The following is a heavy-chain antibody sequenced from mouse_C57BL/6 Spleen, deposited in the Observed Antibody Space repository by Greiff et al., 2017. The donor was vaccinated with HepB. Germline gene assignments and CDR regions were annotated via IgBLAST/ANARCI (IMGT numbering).Heavy chain of an antibody. Sequence: VKLMESGAELVRPGASVTLSCKASGYTITDYEMHWVKQTPVHGLEWIGAIDPETGGTAYNQKFKGKAILTADKSSSTAYMELRSLTSEDSAVYYCTRFGDGYYGGYWGQGTTLTVSS. J-gene: IGHJ2*01. V-gene: IGHV1-15*01. D-gene: IGHD2-3*01. CDR1: GYTITDYE. CDR2: IDPETGGT. CDR3: TRFGDGYYGGY.